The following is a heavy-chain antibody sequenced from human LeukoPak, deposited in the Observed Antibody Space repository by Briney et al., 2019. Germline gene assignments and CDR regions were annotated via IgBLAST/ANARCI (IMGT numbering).Heavy chain of an antibody. CDR3: AREGDSSGSFDY. CDR1: GYTFTGYY. CDR2: INPNSGGT. J-gene: IGHJ4*02. D-gene: IGHD6-19*01. Sequence: ASVKVSCKASGYTFTGYYMHWVRQAPGQGLEWMGWINPNSGGTNYAQKFQGRVTMTTDTSTSTAYMELRSLRSDDTAVYYCAREGDSSGSFDYWGQGTLVTVSS. V-gene: IGHV1-2*02.